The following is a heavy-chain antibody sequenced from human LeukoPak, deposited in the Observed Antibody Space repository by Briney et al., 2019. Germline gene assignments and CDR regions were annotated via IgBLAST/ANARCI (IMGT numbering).Heavy chain of an antibody. J-gene: IGHJ5*02. CDR3: ARVPRYVWGSYRPTNWFDP. CDR2: INHSGST. V-gene: IGHV4-34*01. D-gene: IGHD3-16*02. CDR1: GGSFSGYY. Sequence: PSETLSLTCAVYGGSFSGYYWSWIRQPPGKGLEWIGEINHSGSTNYKPSLKSRVTISVDTSKNQFSLKLSSVTAADTAVYYCARVPRYVWGSYRPTNWFDPWGQGTLVTVSS.